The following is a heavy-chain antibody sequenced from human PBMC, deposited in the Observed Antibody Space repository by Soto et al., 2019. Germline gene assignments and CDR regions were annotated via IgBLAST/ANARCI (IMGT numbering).Heavy chain of an antibody. CDR3: AREEGGSYFDY. D-gene: IGHD1-26*01. J-gene: IGHJ4*02. CDR2: ISYDGSNK. Sequence: GGSLRLSCAASGFTFSSYAMHWVRQAPGKGLEWVAVISYDGSNKYYADSVKGRFTISRDNSKNTLYLQMNSLRAEDTAVYYCAREEGGSYFDYWGQGTLVTVSS. V-gene: IGHV3-30-3*01. CDR1: GFTFSSYA.